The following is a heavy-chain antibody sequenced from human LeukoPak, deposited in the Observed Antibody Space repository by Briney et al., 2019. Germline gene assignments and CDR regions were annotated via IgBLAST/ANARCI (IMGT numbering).Heavy chain of an antibody. D-gene: IGHD5-18*01. V-gene: IGHV1-2*02. Sequence: ASVKVSCKASGYIFTTYYMHWVRQAPGQGLEWMGWINPNSGGTNYAQKFQGRVTMTRDTSISTAYMELSRLRSDDTAVYYCARDMVMVTYWFDPWGQGTLVTVSS. CDR3: ARDMVMVTYWFDP. J-gene: IGHJ5*02. CDR1: GYIFTTYY. CDR2: INPNSGGT.